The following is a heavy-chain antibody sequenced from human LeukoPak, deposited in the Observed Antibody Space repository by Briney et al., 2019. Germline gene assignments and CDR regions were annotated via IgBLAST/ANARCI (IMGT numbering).Heavy chain of an antibody. CDR2: ISYDGSNK. Sequence: PGGSLRLSCAASGFTFSNAWMSWVRQAPGKGLEWVAVISYDGSNKYCADSVKGRFTISRDNSKNTLYLQMNSLRAEDTAVYYCARDGYSSSWYVFYYGMDVWGQGTTVTVSS. CDR1: GFTFSNAW. CDR3: ARDGYSSSWYVFYYGMDV. V-gene: IGHV3-30-3*01. J-gene: IGHJ6*02. D-gene: IGHD6-13*01.